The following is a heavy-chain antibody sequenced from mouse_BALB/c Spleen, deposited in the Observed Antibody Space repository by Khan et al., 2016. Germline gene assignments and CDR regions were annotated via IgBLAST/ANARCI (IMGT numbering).Heavy chain of an antibody. V-gene: IGHV2-9*02. D-gene: IGHD6-1*01. CDR2: IWAGGST. CDR3: AIDEGLAFYAMYY. CDR1: GFSVTSYG. J-gene: IGHJ4*01. Sequence: QMQLEESGPGLVASSQSLSITCSVSGFSVTSYGVHWVRQPPGKGLEWLGVIWAGGSTNYKSTLMSRLSISKDNSKRQVFLKMNSLQTDDTAMYYCAIDEGLAFYAMYYWGQGTSVTVSS.